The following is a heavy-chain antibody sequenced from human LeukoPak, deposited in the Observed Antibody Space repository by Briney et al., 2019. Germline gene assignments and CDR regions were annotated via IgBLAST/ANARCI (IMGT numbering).Heavy chain of an antibody. CDR2: IYSGGST. V-gene: IGHV3-53*01. CDR3: ARYYYDSSGYYFFDY. D-gene: IGHD3-22*01. CDR1: GFTVSSNY. J-gene: IGHJ4*02. Sequence: GGSLRLSCAASGFTVSSNYMSWVRQAPGKGLECVSVIYSGGSTYYADSVKGRFTISRDNSKNTLYLQMNSLRAEDTAVYYCARYYYDSSGYYFFDYWGQGTLVTVSS.